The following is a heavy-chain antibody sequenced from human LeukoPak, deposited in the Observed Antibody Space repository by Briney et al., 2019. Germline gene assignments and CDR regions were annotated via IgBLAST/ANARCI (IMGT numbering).Heavy chain of an antibody. J-gene: IGHJ3*02. Sequence: SGGSLRLSCAASGFTFCSYGMHWVRQAPGKGLEWVAVIWYDGSNKYYADSVKGRFTISRDNSKNTLYLQMNSLRAEDTAVYYCAKGDAYGDYPYPDAFDIWGQGTMVTVSS. D-gene: IGHD4-17*01. CDR2: IWYDGSNK. V-gene: IGHV3-33*06. CDR1: GFTFCSYG. CDR3: AKGDAYGDYPYPDAFDI.